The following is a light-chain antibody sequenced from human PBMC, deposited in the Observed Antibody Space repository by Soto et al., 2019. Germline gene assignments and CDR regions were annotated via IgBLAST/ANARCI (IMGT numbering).Light chain of an antibody. V-gene: IGLV2-8*01. CDR2: EVN. CDR1: SSDVGGYNY. CDR3: SSYGGSNNLL. J-gene: IGLJ2*01. Sequence: QSALTQPPSASGSPGQSVTISCTGTSSDVGGYNYVSWYQQHLGKAPKLMIYEVNKRPSGVPDRFSGSKSGNTASLTVSGLQAEDEADYYCSSYGGSNNLLFGGGTKLTVL.